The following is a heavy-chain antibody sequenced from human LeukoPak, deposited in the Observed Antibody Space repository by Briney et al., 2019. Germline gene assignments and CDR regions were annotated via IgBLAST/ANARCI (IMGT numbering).Heavy chain of an antibody. CDR1: GYTFTSYD. V-gene: IGHV1-8*03. Sequence: ASVKVSCKASGYTFTSYDINWVRQATGQGLEWMGWMNPNSGNTGYAQKFQGRVTITRNTSVSTAYMELSSLRSEDTAVYYCARVPSSSWYPYYYYYYMDVWGKGTTVTVSS. CDR2: MNPNSGNT. D-gene: IGHD6-13*01. J-gene: IGHJ6*03. CDR3: ARVPSSSWYPYYYYYYMDV.